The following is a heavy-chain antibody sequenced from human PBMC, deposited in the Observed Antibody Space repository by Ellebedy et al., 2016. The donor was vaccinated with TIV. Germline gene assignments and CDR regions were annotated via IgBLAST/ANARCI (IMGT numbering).Heavy chain of an antibody. CDR1: GYTFSSYL. V-gene: IGHV1-46*01. Sequence: AASVKVSCKASGYTFSSYLMHWVRQAPGQGLEYMGKINPNDATTSYAQKLQGRVTMTRDTSTSIVYMELSSLRSEDAAVYYCARERSGSGEFDYWGQGTLVTVSS. CDR3: ARERSGSGEFDY. J-gene: IGHJ4*02. D-gene: IGHD1-26*01. CDR2: INPNDATT.